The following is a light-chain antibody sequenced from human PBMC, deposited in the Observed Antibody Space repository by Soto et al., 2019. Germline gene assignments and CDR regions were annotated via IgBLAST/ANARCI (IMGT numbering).Light chain of an antibody. Sequence: DIRMTQPPSSLSASVGDRVTIPCQASQDIATNLNWYQQKPGKAPKLLIYDASGLATGVPSRFRGSGSGTDFTLTINSLQPEDIATYYCQQYENVPITFGQGKRLEIK. V-gene: IGKV1-33*01. J-gene: IGKJ5*01. CDR3: QQYENVPIT. CDR2: DAS. CDR1: QDIATN.